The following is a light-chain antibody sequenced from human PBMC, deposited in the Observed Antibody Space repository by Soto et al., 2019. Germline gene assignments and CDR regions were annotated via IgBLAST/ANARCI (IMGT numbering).Light chain of an antibody. CDR1: SSDVGGYNY. V-gene: IGLV2-8*01. Sequence: QSVLTQPPSASGSPGQSVAISCTGTSSDVGGYNYVSWYQQYPGKAPKLMIYDVSKRPSGVPDRFSGSKSGNTASLTVPGLHAEDEADYYCSSYAGAHIVFGTGTKVTVL. J-gene: IGLJ1*01. CDR3: SSYAGAHIV. CDR2: DVS.